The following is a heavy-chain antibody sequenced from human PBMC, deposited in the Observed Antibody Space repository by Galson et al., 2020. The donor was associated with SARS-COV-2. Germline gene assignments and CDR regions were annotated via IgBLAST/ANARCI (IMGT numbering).Heavy chain of an antibody. D-gene: IGHD1-1*01. CDR1: GFTFRENW. V-gene: IGHV3-7*01. CDR3: ARDQDGYNDF. Sequence: PVGSLRLSCAASGFTFRENWMSWVRQAPGKGLEWVANIKQDGSETYYVDSVKGRFTVSSDNAKNSLYLQMNSLRAEDTAVYYCARDQDGYNDFWGQGTLVTVSS. CDR2: IKQDGSET. J-gene: IGHJ4*02.